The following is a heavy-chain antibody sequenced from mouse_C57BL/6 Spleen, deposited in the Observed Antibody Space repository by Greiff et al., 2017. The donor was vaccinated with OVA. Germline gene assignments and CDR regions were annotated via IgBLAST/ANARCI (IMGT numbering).Heavy chain of an antibody. CDR3: ARPGTYFDY. J-gene: IGHJ2*01. D-gene: IGHD4-1*01. CDR1: GYTFTSYW. Sequence: QVQLQQPGAELVKPGASVKLSCKASGYTFTSYWMQWVKQRPGQGLEWIGEIDPSDSYTNYNQKFKGKATFTVDTSSSTAYMQLSSLTSEDSAVYYCARPGTYFDYWGQGTTLTVSS. CDR2: IDPSDSYT. V-gene: IGHV1-50*01.